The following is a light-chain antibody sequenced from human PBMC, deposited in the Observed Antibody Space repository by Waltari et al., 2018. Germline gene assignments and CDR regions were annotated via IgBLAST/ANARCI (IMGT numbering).Light chain of an antibody. CDR2: KAS. CDR1: QSISNW. J-gene: IGKJ4*01. Sequence: EIQMTQSPSTLSASLGDRFTITCRASQSISNWLAWYQQKPGKAPKLLIYKASTLESGVPSRFSGSGSGTEFTLTISSLQPDDFATYYCQQYNSYALLTFGGGTKVEIK. CDR3: QQYNSYALLT. V-gene: IGKV1-5*03.